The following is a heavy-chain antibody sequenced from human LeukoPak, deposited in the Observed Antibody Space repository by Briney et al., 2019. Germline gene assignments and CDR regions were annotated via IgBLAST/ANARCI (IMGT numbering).Heavy chain of an antibody. Sequence: GASVKVSCKASGGTFSSYAISWVRQAPGQGLEWMGGIIPIFGTANYAQKFQGRVTITADKSTSTAYMELSSLRSEDTAVYYCAIGRDGYNFRSFDYWGQGTLVTVSS. V-gene: IGHV1-69*06. CDR2: IIPIFGTA. CDR1: GGTFSSYA. J-gene: IGHJ4*02. D-gene: IGHD5-24*01. CDR3: AIGRDGYNFRSFDY.